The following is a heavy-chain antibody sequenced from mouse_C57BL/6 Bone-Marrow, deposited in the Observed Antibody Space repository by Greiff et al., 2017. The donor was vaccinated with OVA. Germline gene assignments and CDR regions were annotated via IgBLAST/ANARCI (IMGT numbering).Heavy chain of an antibody. CDR3: ARYGSLQDWYFDV. J-gene: IGHJ1*03. V-gene: IGHV1-50*01. CDR2: IDPSDSYT. Sequence: QVQLQQPGAELVKPGASVKLSCKASGYTFTSYWMQWVKQRPGQGLEWIGEIDPSDSYTNYNQKFKGKATLTVDTSSSTAYMQLSSLTSEDSAVYYCARYGSLQDWYFDVWGTGTTVTVSS. D-gene: IGHD1-1*01. CDR1: GYTFTSYW.